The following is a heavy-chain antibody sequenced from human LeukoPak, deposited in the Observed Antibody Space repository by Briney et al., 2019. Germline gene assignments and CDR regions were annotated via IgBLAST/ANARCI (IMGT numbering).Heavy chain of an antibody. Sequence: QSGRSLRLSCAASGFTFSSYGMHWVRQAPGKGLEWVAVIWYDGSNKYYADSVKGRFTISRDNSKNTLYLQMNSLRAEDTAVYYCARDLKTMVYAGDAFDIWGQGTLVTVSS. CDR2: IWYDGSNK. CDR1: GFTFSSYG. V-gene: IGHV3-33*01. J-gene: IGHJ3*02. CDR3: ARDLKTMVYAGDAFDI. D-gene: IGHD2-8*01.